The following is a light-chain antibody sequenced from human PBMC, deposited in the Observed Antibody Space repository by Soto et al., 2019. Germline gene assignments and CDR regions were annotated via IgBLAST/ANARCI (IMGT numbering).Light chain of an antibody. V-gene: IGLV2-14*01. CDR3: TSYTSSFTHL. CDR1: SSDVGGYKY. CDR2: EVS. J-gene: IGLJ1*01. Sequence: QSALTQPASVSGSPGQSITISCTGTSSDVGGYKYVSWYQLHPGKAPKLMIYEVSNRPSGISNRFSASKSGNAASLTISGLQAEDEADYYCTSYTSSFTHLFGTG.